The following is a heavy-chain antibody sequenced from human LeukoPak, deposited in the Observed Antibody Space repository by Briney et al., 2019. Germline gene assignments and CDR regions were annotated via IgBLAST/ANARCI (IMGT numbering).Heavy chain of an antibody. CDR1: GGSISSYY. V-gene: IGHV4-59*01. Sequence: SETLSPTCTVSGGSISSYYWSWIRQPPGKGREWIGYIYYSGSTNYNPSLKSRVTISVDTSKNQFSLKLSSVTAADTAVYYCAREYCSSTSCYRAFDIWGQRTMVTVSS. CDR3: AREYCSSTSCYRAFDI. J-gene: IGHJ3*02. D-gene: IGHD2-2*02. CDR2: IYYSGST.